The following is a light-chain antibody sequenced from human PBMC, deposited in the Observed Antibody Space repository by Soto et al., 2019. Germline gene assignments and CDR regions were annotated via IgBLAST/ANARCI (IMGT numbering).Light chain of an antibody. CDR1: SSDIGAYNF. J-gene: IGLJ2*01. CDR3: TSWTTSTIML. V-gene: IGLV2-14*03. CDR2: DVN. Sequence: QSALTQPASVSGSPGQSITISRTGTSSDIGAYNFVSWYQQHPGKAPKLMLYDVNIRPSGVSNRFSGSKSGNPASLTISGRKTENEADYSCTSWTTSTIMLSGGGTNLT.